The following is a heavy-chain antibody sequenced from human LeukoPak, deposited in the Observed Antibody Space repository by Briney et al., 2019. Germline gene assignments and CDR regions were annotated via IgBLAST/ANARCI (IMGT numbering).Heavy chain of an antibody. V-gene: IGHV4-4*07. CDR2: IYTSGST. CDR1: GGSISSYY. J-gene: IGHJ4*02. CDR3: ARGKIRVYSGYDH. Sequence: SETLSLTCTVSGGSISSYYRSWIRQPAGKGLEWIGRIYTSGSTNYNPSLKSRVTMSVDTSKNQFSLKLSSVTAADTSVYYCARGKIRVYSGYDHWGQGTLVTVSS. D-gene: IGHD5-12*01.